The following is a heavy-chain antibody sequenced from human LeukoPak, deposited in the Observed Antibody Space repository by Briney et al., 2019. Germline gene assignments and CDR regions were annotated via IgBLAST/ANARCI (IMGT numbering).Heavy chain of an antibody. D-gene: IGHD3-10*01. CDR2: IYSGDST. Sequence: PGGSLRLSCAASGFTVSNNYMSWVRQAPGKGLEWVSVIYSGDSTYYADSVKGRFTISRDNSKNTLYLQMNSLRAEDTAVYYCARVITMVRGVIILAYYFDYWGQGTLVTVSS. CDR3: ARVITMVRGVIILAYYFDY. CDR1: GFTVSNNY. V-gene: IGHV3-66*01. J-gene: IGHJ4*02.